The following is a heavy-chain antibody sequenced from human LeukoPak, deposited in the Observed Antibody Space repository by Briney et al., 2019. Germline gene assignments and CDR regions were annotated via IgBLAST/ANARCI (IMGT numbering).Heavy chain of an antibody. CDR1: GYTFTSYG. V-gene: IGHV1-18*01. CDR3: ARSSRLLWFGELLAYAFDI. Sequence: GASVKVSCKASGYTFTSYGISWVRQAPGQGLEWMGWISAYNGNTNYAQKLQGRVTMTTDTSTSTAYMELRSLRSDDTAVYYCARSSRLLWFGELLAYAFDIWGQGTMVTVSS. CDR2: ISAYNGNT. J-gene: IGHJ3*02. D-gene: IGHD3-10*01.